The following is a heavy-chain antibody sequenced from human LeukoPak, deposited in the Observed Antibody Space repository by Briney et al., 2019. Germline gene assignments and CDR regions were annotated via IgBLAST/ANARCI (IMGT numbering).Heavy chain of an antibody. CDR3: ARDHISGSYFFDY. J-gene: IGHJ4*02. V-gene: IGHV1-18*01. D-gene: IGHD1-26*01. CDR1: GYTFTRYG. CDR2: ISGYNEKT. Sequence: ASVKVSCKASGYTFTRYGINWVRQAPGQGLEWMGWISGYNEKTNYAQKLQGRVTMTTDTSTSTAYMELRSLRSDDTAVYYCARDHISGSYFFDYWGQGTLVTVSS.